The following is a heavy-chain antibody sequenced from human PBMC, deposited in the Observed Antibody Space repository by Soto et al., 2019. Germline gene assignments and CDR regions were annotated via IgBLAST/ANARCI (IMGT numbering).Heavy chain of an antibody. V-gene: IGHV3-23*01. CDR3: AKDNIVVVVAATPRGGNDAFDI. J-gene: IGHJ3*02. Sequence: GGSLRLSCAASGFTFSSYAMSWVRQAPGKGLEWVSAISGSGGSTYYADSVKGRFTISRDNSKNTLYLQMNSLRAEDTAVYYCAKDNIVVVVAATPRGGNDAFDIWGQGTMVTVSS. D-gene: IGHD2-15*01. CDR1: GFTFSSYA. CDR2: ISGSGGST.